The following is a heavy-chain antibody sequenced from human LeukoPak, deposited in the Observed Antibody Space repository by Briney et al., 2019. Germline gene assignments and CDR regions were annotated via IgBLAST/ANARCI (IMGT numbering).Heavy chain of an antibody. D-gene: IGHD2-15*01. CDR2: ISWDGGST. J-gene: IGHJ4*02. CDR3: AKDIGVGYCNGCLFDY. V-gene: IGHV3-43*01. CDR1: GFTFDDYT. Sequence: GGSLRLSCAASGFTFDDYTMHWVRQAPGKGLEWVSLISWDGGSTYYADSVKGRFTISRDNSKNSLYLQMSSLRTEDTALYYCAKDIGVGYCNGCLFDYWGQGTLVTVSS.